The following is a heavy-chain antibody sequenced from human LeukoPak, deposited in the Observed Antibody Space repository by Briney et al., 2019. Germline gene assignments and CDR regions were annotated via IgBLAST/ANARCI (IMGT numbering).Heavy chain of an antibody. CDR1: GFTFSSYS. CDR2: ISSSSSTI. D-gene: IGHD7-27*01. Sequence: SGGSLRLSCAASGFTFSSYSMNWVRQAPGKGLEWVAYISSSSSTIHYADSVKGRFTISRDNAKHSLYLQMNSLRAEDTAVYYCARDENWGSRVADYWGQGTLVTVSS. CDR3: ARDENWGSRVADY. J-gene: IGHJ4*02. V-gene: IGHV3-48*01.